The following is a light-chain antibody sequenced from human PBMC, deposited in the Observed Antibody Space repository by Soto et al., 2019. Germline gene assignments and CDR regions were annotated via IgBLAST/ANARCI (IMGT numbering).Light chain of an antibody. CDR1: SSNIGRNT. V-gene: IGLV1-44*01. Sequence: QSVLTQPPSASGTPGQRVTISCSGSSSNIGRNTGIWYQHLPGTAPRLLISSDNQRPSGVPDRFSGSKSGTSASLAISGLQSEDEADYYCAAWDDSLSGVVFGGGTKLTVL. CDR3: AAWDDSLSGVV. CDR2: SDN. J-gene: IGLJ3*02.